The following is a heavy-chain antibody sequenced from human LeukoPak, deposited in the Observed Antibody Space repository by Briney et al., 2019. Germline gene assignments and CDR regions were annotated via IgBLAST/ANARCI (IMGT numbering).Heavy chain of an antibody. D-gene: IGHD1-26*01. CDR1: GGSISSYY. V-gene: IGHV4-59*01. CDR2: IYYSGST. Sequence: SETLSLTCTVSGGSISSYYWSWIRQPPGKGLEWIGYIYYSGSTNYNPSLKSRVTISVDTSKNQFSLKLSSVTAADTAVYYCARGFTTWERGQGTLVTVSS. CDR3: ARGFTTWE. J-gene: IGHJ4*02.